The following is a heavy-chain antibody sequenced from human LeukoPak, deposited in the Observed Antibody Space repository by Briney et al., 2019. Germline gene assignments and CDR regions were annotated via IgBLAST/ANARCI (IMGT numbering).Heavy chain of an antibody. CDR2: INPSGGST. Sequence: GASVKVSCKASGYTFTSYYMHWVRQAPGQGPEWMGIINPSGGSTSYAQKFQGRVTMTRDTSTSTVYMELSSLRSEDTAVYYCARGNPLKDYYYDSSGYYGYWGQGTLVTVSS. J-gene: IGHJ4*02. CDR3: ARGNPLKDYYYDSSGYYGY. D-gene: IGHD3-22*01. CDR1: GYTFTSYY. V-gene: IGHV1-46*01.